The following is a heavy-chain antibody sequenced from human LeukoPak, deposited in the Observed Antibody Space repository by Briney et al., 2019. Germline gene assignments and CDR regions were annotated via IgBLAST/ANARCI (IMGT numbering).Heavy chain of an antibody. CDR1: GFTFTISA. CDR2: IVVGSGNT. Sequence: TSVKVSCKASGFTFTISAMQWVRQARGQRLEWIGWIVVGSGNTNYAQKFQERVTITRDMSTSTAYMELSSLRSEDTAVYYCAADVSSGALDYCGQGTLVTVSS. J-gene: IGHJ4*02. V-gene: IGHV1-58*02. D-gene: IGHD6-19*01. CDR3: AADVSSGALDY.